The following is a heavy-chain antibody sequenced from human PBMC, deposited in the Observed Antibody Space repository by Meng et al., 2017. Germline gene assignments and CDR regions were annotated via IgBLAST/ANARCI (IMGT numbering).Heavy chain of an antibody. CDR2: ISSSSSYI. J-gene: IGHJ4*02. D-gene: IGHD3-22*01. Sequence: GESLKISCAASGFTFSNAWMSWVCQAPGKGLEWVSSISSSSSYIYYADSVTGRFTISRDNAKHSLYLQMNSLRAEDTAVYYCARGGRVGYYDSSGYYAVDYWGQGTLVTVSS. V-gene: IGHV3-21*01. CDR1: GFTFSNAW. CDR3: ARGGRVGYYDSSGYYAVDY.